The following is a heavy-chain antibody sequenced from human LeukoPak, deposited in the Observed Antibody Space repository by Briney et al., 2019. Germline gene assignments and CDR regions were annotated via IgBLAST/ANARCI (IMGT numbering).Heavy chain of an antibody. D-gene: IGHD2-8*02. CDR1: GFTFSSYW. Sequence: PGGSLRLSCAASGFTFSSYWMHWVRQAPGKGLVWVSRINSDGSLRDYADSVKGRFTISRDNSKSTLSLQMNSLRAEDTAIYYCATYRQVLLPFESWGQGTLVTVSS. J-gene: IGHJ4*02. CDR3: ATYRQVLLPFES. V-gene: IGHV3-74*01. CDR2: INSDGSLR.